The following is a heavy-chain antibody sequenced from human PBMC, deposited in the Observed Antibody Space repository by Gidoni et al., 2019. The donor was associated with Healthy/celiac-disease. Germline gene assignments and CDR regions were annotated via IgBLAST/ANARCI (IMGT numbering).Heavy chain of an antibody. D-gene: IGHD1-20*01. V-gene: IGHV1-69*12. CDR3: AREYHITGTTFWAFDI. J-gene: IGHJ3*02. CDR1: GGTFSSYA. CDR2: IIPIFGTA. Sequence: QVQLVQSGAEVKKPGSSVKVSCKASGGTFSSYAISWVRQAPGQGLEWMGGIIPIFGTANYAQKFQGRVTITADESTSTAYMELSSLRSEDTAVYYCAREYHITGTTFWAFDIWGQGTMVTVSS.